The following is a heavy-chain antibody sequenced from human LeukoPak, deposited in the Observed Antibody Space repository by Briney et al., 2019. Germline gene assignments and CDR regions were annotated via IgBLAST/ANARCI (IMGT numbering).Heavy chain of an antibody. V-gene: IGHV1-46*01. J-gene: IGHJ4*02. CDR2: INSSGDYT. CDR3: ARESDPYYFDY. Sequence: ASEKVSCKASGYTFTSHYMHWVRQAPGQGLEWMGIINSSGDYTSYAQKFEGRVTMTRDTSTSTLYMELSGLRSEDTAVYYCARESDPYYFDYWGQGTLVTVSS. CDR1: GYTFTSHY.